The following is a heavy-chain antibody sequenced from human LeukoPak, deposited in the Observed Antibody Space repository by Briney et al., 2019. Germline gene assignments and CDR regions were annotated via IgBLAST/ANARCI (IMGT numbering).Heavy chain of an antibody. CDR1: GFTFSSYA. V-gene: IGHV4-59*06. CDR3: ARWSGYDLASYFDY. Sequence: PGGSLRLSCAASGFTFSSYAMNWVRQAPGKGLEWIGNIHYSGSTSYNPSLKSRVTISVDTSKNQFSLKLSSVTAADTAVYYCARWSGYDLASYFDYWGQGTLVTVSS. D-gene: IGHD5-12*01. CDR2: IHYSGST. J-gene: IGHJ4*02.